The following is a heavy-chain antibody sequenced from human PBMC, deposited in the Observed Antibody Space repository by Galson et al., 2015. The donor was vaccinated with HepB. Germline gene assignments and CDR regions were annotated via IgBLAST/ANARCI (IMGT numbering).Heavy chain of an antibody. CDR3: ARLTTVNNDPDY. D-gene: IGHD4-11*01. V-gene: IGHV3-48*01. J-gene: IGHJ4*02. CDR1: GFTFSSYS. Sequence: SLRLSCAASGFTFSSYSMNWVRQAPGKGLEWVSYIRTSTSTIYYADSVKGRFTISRDNAKNTLYLQMNSLEAEDTAVYYCARLTTVNNDPDYWGQGTLVTVSS. CDR2: IRTSTSTI.